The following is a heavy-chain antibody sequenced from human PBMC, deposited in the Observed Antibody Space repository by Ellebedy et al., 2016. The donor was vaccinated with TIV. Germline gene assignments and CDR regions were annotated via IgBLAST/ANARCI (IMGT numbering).Heavy chain of an antibody. V-gene: IGHV4-34*01. CDR1: GGSFSGYY. D-gene: IGHD2-2*01. J-gene: IGHJ5*02. Sequence: SETLSLXXAVYGGSFSGYYWSWIRQPPGKGLEWIGEINHSGSTNYNPSLKSRVTISVDTSKNQFSLKLSSVTAADTAVYYCAREVAGPAAPRDWFDPWGQGTLVTVSS. CDR3: AREVAGPAAPRDWFDP. CDR2: INHSGST.